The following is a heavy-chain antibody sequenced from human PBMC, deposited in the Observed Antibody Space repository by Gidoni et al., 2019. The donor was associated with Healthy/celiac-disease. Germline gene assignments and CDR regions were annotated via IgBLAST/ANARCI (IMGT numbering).Heavy chain of an antibody. J-gene: IGHJ4*02. D-gene: IGHD6-13*01. CDR1: GFTFSSYA. V-gene: IGHV3-23*01. Sequence: EVQLLESGGGLVQPGGSLRLSCAASGFTFSSYAMSWVRQAPGKGLEWVSASSGSGGSTYYADSVKGRFTISRDNSKNTLYLQMNSLRAEDTAVYYCAKFPSYSSSWGGYFDYWGQGTLVTVSS. CDR3: AKFPSYSSSWGGYFDY. CDR2: SSGSGGST.